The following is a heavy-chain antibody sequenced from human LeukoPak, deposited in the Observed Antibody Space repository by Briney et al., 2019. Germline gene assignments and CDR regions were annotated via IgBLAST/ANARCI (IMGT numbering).Heavy chain of an antibody. V-gene: IGHV3-7*01. CDR2: IKQDGSEK. D-gene: IGHD3-22*01. CDR3: TRGPRGYDSSGAP. CDR1: GFTLSTYW. Sequence: GGSLRLSCAASGFTLSTYWMSWVRQAPGKGLEWLANIKQDGSEKYYVDSVKGRFTISRDNVENSLDLQMNSLRVEDTAVYYCTRGPRGYDSSGAPWGQGTLVTVSS. J-gene: IGHJ5*02.